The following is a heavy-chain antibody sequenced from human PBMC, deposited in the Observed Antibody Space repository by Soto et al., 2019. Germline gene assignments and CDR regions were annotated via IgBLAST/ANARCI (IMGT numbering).Heavy chain of an antibody. V-gene: IGHV4-34*01. J-gene: IGHJ6*03. D-gene: IGHD3-10*01. Sequence: QVQLQQWGAGLLKPSETLSLTCAVYGGSFSGYQWSWIRQTPGKGLEWIGEINDSGNINHHPSLKSRLTILLATPKKQISPKLSSVTAADSAVYYCARGVILWFGELSRRGGYHYYMDVWGKGTTVTVSS. CDR1: GGSFSGYQ. CDR2: INDSGNI. CDR3: ARGVILWFGELSRRGGYHYYMDV.